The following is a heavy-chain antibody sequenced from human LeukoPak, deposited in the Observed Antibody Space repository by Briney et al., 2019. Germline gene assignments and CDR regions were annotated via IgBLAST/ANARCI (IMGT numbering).Heavy chain of an antibody. J-gene: IGHJ4*02. CDR1: GFTFSSYA. Sequence: GGSLRLSCAASGFTFSSYAMHWVRQAPGKGLEYVSAISSNGGSTYYANSVKGRFTISRDNSKNTLYLQMGSPRAEDMAVYYCARTYYYGSGDYFDYWGQGTLVTVSS. CDR2: ISSNGGST. D-gene: IGHD3-10*01. CDR3: ARTYYYGSGDYFDY. V-gene: IGHV3-64*01.